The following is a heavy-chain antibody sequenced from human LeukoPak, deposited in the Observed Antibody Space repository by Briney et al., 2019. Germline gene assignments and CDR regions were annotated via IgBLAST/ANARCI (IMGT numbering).Heavy chain of an antibody. Sequence: PGGSLRLSCAASRFGFNIYSMSWVRQAPGKGLEWVADISGSGGSKDYADSVKGRFTISRDNSNNTLYLQMNSLRAEDTAVYYCERGGYRCFCISGMCEYWFDHWGQGTLVIVSS. V-gene: IGHV3-23*01. J-gene: IGHJ5*02. D-gene: IGHD5-18*01. CDR1: RFGFNIYS. CDR2: ISGSGGSK. CDR3: ERGGYRCFCISGMCEYWFDH.